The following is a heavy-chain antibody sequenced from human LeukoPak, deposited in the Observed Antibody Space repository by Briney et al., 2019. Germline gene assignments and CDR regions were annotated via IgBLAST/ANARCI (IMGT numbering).Heavy chain of an antibody. J-gene: IGHJ4*02. D-gene: IGHD5-24*01. CDR3: ARDTGYNTFDY. CDR1: GFTFSNYE. Sequence: PGGSLRLSCAASGFTFSNYEMNWVRQAPGKGLEWVSYISSSGRTIYYADSVKGRFTISRDNAKNSQYLQMNSLRAEDTAVYYCARDTGYNTFDYWGQGTLVTVSS. CDR2: ISSSGRTI. V-gene: IGHV3-48*03.